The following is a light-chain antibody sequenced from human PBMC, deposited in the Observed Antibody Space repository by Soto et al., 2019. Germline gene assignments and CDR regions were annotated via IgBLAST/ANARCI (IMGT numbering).Light chain of an antibody. CDR1: QSVLYTDNRNY. J-gene: IGKJ2*01. CDR2: WAS. Sequence: DIVMTQSPDSLAVSLGERATINCQSSQSVLYTDNRNYLGWYQQKPGQPSKLLIFWASTRAFGVPDRFSGSGSGTDFTLTISSLQAEDVAVYYCQQYYNTPLTFGQGTKLEIK. V-gene: IGKV4-1*01. CDR3: QQYYNTPLT.